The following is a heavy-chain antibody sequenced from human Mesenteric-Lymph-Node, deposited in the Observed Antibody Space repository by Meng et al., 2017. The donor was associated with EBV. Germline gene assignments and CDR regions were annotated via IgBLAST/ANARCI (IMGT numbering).Heavy chain of an antibody. D-gene: IGHD3-3*01. Sequence: QGQLQQWGAGLLKPSATLSLPCAVYGGSFSGYYWTWIRQPPGRGLEWIGEINHSGSTNHNPSLKSRVTISADTSKDQFSLKLSSVTAADTAVYYCARGYAGYYGKLFDYWGQGTLVTVSS. CDR1: GGSFSGYY. V-gene: IGHV4-34*01. J-gene: IGHJ4*02. CDR2: INHSGST. CDR3: ARGYAGYYGKLFDY.